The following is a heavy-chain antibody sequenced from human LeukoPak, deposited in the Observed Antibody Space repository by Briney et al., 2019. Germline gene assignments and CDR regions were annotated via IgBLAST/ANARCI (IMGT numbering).Heavy chain of an antibody. Sequence: GGSLRLSCAASGFTFNSYAMTWVRQAPGKGLEWVSHVSGSGGITYYADSVKGRFTIFRDNSKNTLYLQMNSLRAEDTAVYYCAKTTAGNSSGRNPGWPVDYWGQGALVTVSS. CDR1: GFTFNSYA. V-gene: IGHV3-23*01. CDR3: AKTTAGNSSGRNPGWPVDY. CDR2: VSGSGGIT. D-gene: IGHD6-19*01. J-gene: IGHJ4*02.